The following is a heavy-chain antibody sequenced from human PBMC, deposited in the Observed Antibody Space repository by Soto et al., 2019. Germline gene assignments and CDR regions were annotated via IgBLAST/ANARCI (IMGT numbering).Heavy chain of an antibody. V-gene: IGHV4-34*01. D-gene: IGHD1-26*01. CDR2: INHSGST. Sequence: QVQLQQWGAGLLKPSETLSLTCAVYGGSFSGYYWSWIRQPPGKGLEWIGEINHSGSTNYNPSLKSRVTITADTSKNQFSPKLSSVTAADTAVYYCARGGRSTPSRVGNDYWGQGTLVTVSS. CDR3: ARGGRSTPSRVGNDY. CDR1: GGSFSGYY. J-gene: IGHJ4*02.